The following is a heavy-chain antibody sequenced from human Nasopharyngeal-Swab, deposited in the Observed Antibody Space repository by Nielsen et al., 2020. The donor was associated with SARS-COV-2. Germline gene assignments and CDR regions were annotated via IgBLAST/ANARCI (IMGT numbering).Heavy chain of an antibody. CDR1: GYTFTSYG. J-gene: IGHJ6*03. CDR3: AREIFGVANYYYYMDV. CDR2: ISAYNGNT. V-gene: IGHV1-18*01. D-gene: IGHD3-3*01. Sequence: ALVKVSCRASGYTFTSYGISWVRQAPGQGLEWMGWISAYNGNTNYAQKLQGRVTMTTDTSTSTAYMELRSLRSDDTAVYYCAREIFGVANYYYYMDVWGKGTTVTVSS.